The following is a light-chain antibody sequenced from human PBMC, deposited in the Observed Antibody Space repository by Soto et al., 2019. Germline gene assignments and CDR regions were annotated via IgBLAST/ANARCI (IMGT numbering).Light chain of an antibody. V-gene: IGKV1-5*03. J-gene: IGKJ1*01. CDR2: KAS. Sequence: IQMTQSPSTLSASVGDRITITCRASQSINIWLAWSQQKPGKAPKLLLYKASSLESEVPSRFSGSGSGTEFTLTINSLQPDDSATYYCQQYNSDSTFGQGTKVEIK. CDR1: QSINIW. CDR3: QQYNSDST.